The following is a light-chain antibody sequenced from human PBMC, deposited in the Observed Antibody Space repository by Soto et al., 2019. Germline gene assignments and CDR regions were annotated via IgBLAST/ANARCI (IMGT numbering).Light chain of an antibody. CDR2: DAS. CDR1: QSISSW. Sequence: DIQMIQSPSTLSASVGDRVTITCRASQSISSWLAWYQQKPGKAPKLLIYDASNLESGVPSRFSGGGPGTEFSLTISSLQPDDFATYYCQQYDNLLPFGGGTKVDIK. V-gene: IGKV1-5*01. CDR3: QQYDNLLP. J-gene: IGKJ4*01.